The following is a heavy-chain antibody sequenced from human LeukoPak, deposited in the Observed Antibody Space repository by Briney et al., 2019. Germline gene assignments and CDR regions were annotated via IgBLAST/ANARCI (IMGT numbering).Heavy chain of an antibody. Sequence: GGSLRLSCAASGFTVSSNYMSWVRQAPGKGLEWVSVIYSGGCTYYADSVKGRFTISRDNSKNTLYLQMNSLRAEDTAVYYCARDGITIFGVVLSYFDYWGQGTLVTVSS. J-gene: IGHJ4*02. V-gene: IGHV3-66*02. D-gene: IGHD3-3*01. CDR2: IYSGGCT. CDR1: GFTVSSNY. CDR3: ARDGITIFGVVLSYFDY.